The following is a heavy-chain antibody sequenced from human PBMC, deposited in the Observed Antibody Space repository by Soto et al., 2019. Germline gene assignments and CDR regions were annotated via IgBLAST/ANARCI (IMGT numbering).Heavy chain of an antibody. J-gene: IGHJ4*01. Sequence: PGGSLRLSCAASGFTFSSYWMSWVRQAPGKGLEWVANIKQDGSEKYYVDAVKGRCTISRDNAKNSLYLQMNSLRAEDTAVYYCARVGHIVVVPAADYWGHGTLVTVSS. CDR3: ARVGHIVVVPAADY. V-gene: IGHV3-7*05. D-gene: IGHD2-2*01. CDR2: IKQDGSEK. CDR1: GFTFSSYW.